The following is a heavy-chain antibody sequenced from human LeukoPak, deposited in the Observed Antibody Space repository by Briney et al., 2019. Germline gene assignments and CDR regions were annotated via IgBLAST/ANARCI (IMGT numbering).Heavy chain of an antibody. CDR3: AIPGVYYGSGSYYNVFDAFDI. J-gene: IGHJ3*02. D-gene: IGHD3-10*01. Sequence: GESLKISCKGSGYSFTSYRIGWVRQMPGKGLEWMGIIYPGDSDTRYSPSFQGQVTISADKSISTAYLQWSSLKASDTAMYYCAIPGVYYGSGSYYNVFDAFDIWGQGTMVTVSS. V-gene: IGHV5-51*01. CDR1: GYSFTSYR. CDR2: IYPGDSDT.